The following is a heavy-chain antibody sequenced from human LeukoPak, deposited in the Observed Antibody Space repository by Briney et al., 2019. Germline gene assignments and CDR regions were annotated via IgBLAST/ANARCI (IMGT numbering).Heavy chain of an antibody. J-gene: IGHJ4*02. CDR1: GGSISSYY. D-gene: IGHD2-2*01. CDR3: ARELSYCSSTSCYPAYYFDY. V-gene: IGHV4-59*01. CDR2: IYYGGST. Sequence: SETLSLTCTVSGGSISSYYWSWIRQPPGKGLGWIGYIYYGGSTNYNPSLKSRVTISVDTSKNQFSLKLSSVTAADTVVYYCARELSYCSSTSCYPAYYFDYWGQGTLVTVSS.